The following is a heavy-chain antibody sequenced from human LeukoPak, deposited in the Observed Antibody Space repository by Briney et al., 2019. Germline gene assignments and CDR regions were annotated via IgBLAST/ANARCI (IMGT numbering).Heavy chain of an antibody. J-gene: IGHJ6*02. CDR2: IIPIFGTA. V-gene: IGHV1-69*13. CDR3: ARGLVFGVDTDYYYYGMDV. D-gene: IGHD3-3*01. Sequence: GASVKVSCKASGGTFSSYAISWVRQAPGQGLEWMGGIIPIFGTANHAQKFQGRVTITADESTSTAYMELSSLRSEDTAVYYCARGLVFGVDTDYYYYGMDVWGQGTTVTVSS. CDR1: GGTFSSYA.